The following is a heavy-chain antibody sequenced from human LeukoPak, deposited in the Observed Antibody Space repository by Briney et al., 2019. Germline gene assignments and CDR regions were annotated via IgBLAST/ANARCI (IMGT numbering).Heavy chain of an antibody. V-gene: IGHV3-23*01. CDR1: GFTFSSYA. CDR2: ISGSGDNT. Sequence: GGSLRLSCAASGFTFSSYARSWVRQAPGKGLEWVSGISGSGDNTYYADSVKGRFTISRDNSKSTLYVQVNSLGTEDTAAYYCAKGSYYDSSGSFYFDYWGQGTLVTVSS. CDR3: AKGSYYDSSGSFYFDY. D-gene: IGHD3-22*01. J-gene: IGHJ4*02.